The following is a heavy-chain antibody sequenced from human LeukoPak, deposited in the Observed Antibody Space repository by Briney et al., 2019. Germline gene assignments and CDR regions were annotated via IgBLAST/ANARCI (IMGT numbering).Heavy chain of an antibody. V-gene: IGHV3-43D*03. CDR1: GFTFDDYA. Sequence: QPGGSLRLSCAASGFTFDDYAMHWVRQAPGKGLEWVSLISWDGGSTYYADSVKGRFTISRDNSKNSLYLQMNSLRAEDTALYYCAKDRTGGAGGNYFDYWGQGTLVTDSS. CDR2: ISWDGGST. J-gene: IGHJ4*02. CDR3: AKDRTGGAGGNYFDY. D-gene: IGHD2-8*02.